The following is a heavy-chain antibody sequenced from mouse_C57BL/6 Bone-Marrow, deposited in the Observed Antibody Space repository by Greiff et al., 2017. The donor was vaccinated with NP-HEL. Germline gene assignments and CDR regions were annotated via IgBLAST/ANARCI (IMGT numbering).Heavy chain of an antibody. J-gene: IGHJ1*03. D-gene: IGHD2-5*01. CDR1: GFNITDYY. CDR3: TTPSYYSNYGYVDV. V-gene: IGHV14-1*01. Sequence: VQLQQSGAELVRPGASVKLSCTASGFNITDYYMHWVKQRPEQGLEWIGRIDPEDGDTDYAPKFQGKATMTADTSSNTAYLQLSSLTSEDTAVYYGTTPSYYSNYGYVDVWGTGTTVTVSS. CDR2: IDPEDGDT.